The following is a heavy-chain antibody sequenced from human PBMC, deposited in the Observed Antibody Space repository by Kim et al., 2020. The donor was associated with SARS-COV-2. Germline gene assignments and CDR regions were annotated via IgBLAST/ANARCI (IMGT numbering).Heavy chain of an antibody. CDR3: ARVSGTNRRGLELPGVDY. Sequence: GGSLRLSCAASGFTFSDYYMSWIRQAPGKGLEWVSYISSSGSTIYYADSVKGRFTISRDNAKNSLYLQMNSLRAEDTAVYYCARVSGTNRRGLELPGVDYWGQGTLVTVSS. CDR1: GFTFSDYY. D-gene: IGHD1-7*01. V-gene: IGHV3-11*01. CDR2: ISSSGSTI. J-gene: IGHJ4*02.